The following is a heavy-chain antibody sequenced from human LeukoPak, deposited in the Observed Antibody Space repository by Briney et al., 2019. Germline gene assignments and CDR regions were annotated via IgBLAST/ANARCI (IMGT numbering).Heavy chain of an antibody. D-gene: IGHD4/OR15-4a*01. V-gene: IGHV4-59*01. CDR2: VYYSGTT. CDR3: AGEDPQTRVPEGMDV. Sequence: SETLSLTCTVSGGSLSYYYWSWIRQSPGKGLEWIGYVYYSGTTNYNPSLKRRVTISVDTSKNQFSLQLRSVTAEDTAVYCSAGEDPQTRVPEGMDVWGQGTTVTV. CDR1: GGSLSYYY. J-gene: IGHJ6*02.